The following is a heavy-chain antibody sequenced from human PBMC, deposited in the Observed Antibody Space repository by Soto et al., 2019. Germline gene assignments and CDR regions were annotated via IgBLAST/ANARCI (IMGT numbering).Heavy chain of an antibody. CDR3: ARDGEAFTEFDY. D-gene: IGHD7-27*01. V-gene: IGHV1-69*08. CDR1: GGTFSSYT. Sequence: QVQLVQSGAEVKKPGSSVKVSCKASGGTFSSYTISWVRQAPGQGLEWMGRIIPILGIANYAQKFQGRVTITADKSTSTAYMELSSLRSEDTAVYYCARDGEAFTEFDYWGQGTLVTVSS. J-gene: IGHJ4*02. CDR2: IIPILGIA.